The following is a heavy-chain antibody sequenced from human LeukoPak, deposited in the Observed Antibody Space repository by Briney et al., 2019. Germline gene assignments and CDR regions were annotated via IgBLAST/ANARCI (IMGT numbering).Heavy chain of an antibody. Sequence: PSETLSLTCTVSGGSISSYYWSWIRQPPGKGLEWIGYIYYSGSTNYNPSLKSRVTISVDTSKNQFSLKLSSVTAADTAVYYCARGEAAYCGGDCYPPHFLYYYYYMDVWGKGTTVTVSS. CDR2: IYYSGST. V-gene: IGHV4-59*08. CDR3: ARGEAAYCGGDCYPPHFLYYYYYMDV. J-gene: IGHJ6*03. D-gene: IGHD2-21*02. CDR1: GGSISSYY.